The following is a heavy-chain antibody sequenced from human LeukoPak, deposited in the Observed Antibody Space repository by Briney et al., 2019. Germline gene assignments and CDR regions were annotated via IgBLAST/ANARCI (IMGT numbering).Heavy chain of an antibody. CDR2: ISGSGGST. CDR3: AKDSSSWYWDYFDY. D-gene: IGHD6-13*01. V-gene: IGHV3-23*01. CDR1: GFTFSSYA. J-gene: IGHJ4*02. Sequence: SLRLSRXASGFTFSSYAMSWVRQAPGKGLEWVSAISGSGGSTYYADSVKGRFTISRDNSKNTLYLQMNSLRAEDTAVYYCAKDSSSWYWDYFDYWGQGTLVTVSS.